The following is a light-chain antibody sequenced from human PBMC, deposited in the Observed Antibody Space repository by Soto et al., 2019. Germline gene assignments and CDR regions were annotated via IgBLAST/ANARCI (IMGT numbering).Light chain of an antibody. CDR3: AAWGDRLNTWV. V-gene: IGLV1-40*01. CDR1: SSNIGAGFD. J-gene: IGLJ3*02. Sequence: QSVLTQPPSVSGAPGQRVTISCTGSSSNIGAGFDVHWYHQIAGTAPKLLIYGNSNRPSGVPDRFSGSKSGTSASLAISGLRAEDEADYFCAAWGDRLNTWVFGGGTKLTVL. CDR2: GNS.